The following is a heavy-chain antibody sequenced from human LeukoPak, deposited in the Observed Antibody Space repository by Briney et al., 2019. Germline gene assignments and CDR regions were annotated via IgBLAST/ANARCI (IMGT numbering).Heavy chain of an antibody. V-gene: IGHV4-59*01. CDR3: ARGIFSGSYYQYFDL. J-gene: IGHJ2*01. CDR1: GGSISNYY. D-gene: IGHD1-26*01. Sequence: PSETLSLTCTVSGGSISNYYWSWIRQPPGKGLEWIGYIYYRGSTNYNPSLKSRVTISVDTSKNQFSLKLSSVTAADTAVYWCARGIFSGSYYQYFDLWGRGTLVTVSS. CDR2: IYYRGST.